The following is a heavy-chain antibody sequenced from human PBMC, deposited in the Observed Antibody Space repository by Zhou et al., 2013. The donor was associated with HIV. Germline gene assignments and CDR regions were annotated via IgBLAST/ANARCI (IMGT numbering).Heavy chain of an antibody. V-gene: IGHV1-69*05. CDR3: AGQFYHDSSGFGLLSN. CDR1: GGIFNNYA. CDR2: IIPVFAKA. J-gene: IGHJ4*02. D-gene: IGHD3-22*01. Sequence: QVQLGQSGAEVKKPGSSVKVSCKASGGIFNNYAISWVRQAPGQGLEWVGGIIPVFAKANYAQKFQGRVTITTDESANSAYMELSRLTSEDSAVYYCAGQFYHDSSGFGLLSNWGQGTLVTVSS.